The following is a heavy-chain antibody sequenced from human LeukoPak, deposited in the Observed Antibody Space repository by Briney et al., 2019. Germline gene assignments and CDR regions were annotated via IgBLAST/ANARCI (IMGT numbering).Heavy chain of an antibody. Sequence: PGGSLRLSCAASGFTFSSYAMHWVRQAPGKGLEWVAVISYDGSNKYYADSVKGRFTISRDNSKNTLYLQMNSLRAEDTAVYHCARDVTLNYYDSSGYRNFDYWGQGTLVTVSS. CDR1: GFTFSSYA. CDR2: ISYDGSNK. V-gene: IGHV3-30-3*01. CDR3: ARDVTLNYYDSSGYRNFDY. D-gene: IGHD3-22*01. J-gene: IGHJ4*02.